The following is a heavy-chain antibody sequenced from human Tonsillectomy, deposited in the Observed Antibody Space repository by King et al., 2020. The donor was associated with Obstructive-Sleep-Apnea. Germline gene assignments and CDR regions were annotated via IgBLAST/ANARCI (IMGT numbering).Heavy chain of an antibody. CDR2: IYYSGST. CDR3: ARHPRLAVGNWYFDL. D-gene: IGHD2-21*01. V-gene: IGHV4-59*08. CDR1: GGSISSYY. J-gene: IGHJ2*01. Sequence: QLQESGPGLVKPSETLSHTCTVSGGSISSYYWSWIRQPPGKGLEWIGYIYYSGSTNYNPSLKSRVTISVDTSKNQFSLKLSSVTAADTAVYYCARHPRLAVGNWYFDLWGRGTLVTVSS.